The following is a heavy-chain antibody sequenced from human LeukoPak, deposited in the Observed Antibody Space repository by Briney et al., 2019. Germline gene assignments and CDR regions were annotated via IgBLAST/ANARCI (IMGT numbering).Heavy chain of an antibody. CDR2: INPSGGST. CDR3: ARETTVVISYYMDV. J-gene: IGHJ6*03. V-gene: IGHV1-46*01. D-gene: IGHD4-23*01. CDR1: GYTFTSYY. Sequence: GASVKVSCKASGYTFTSYYMHWVRQAPAQGLEWMGIINPSGGSTSYAQKFQGRVTMTRDMSTSTVYMELSSLRSEDTAVDDCARETTVVISYYMDVWGKGTTVTIAS.